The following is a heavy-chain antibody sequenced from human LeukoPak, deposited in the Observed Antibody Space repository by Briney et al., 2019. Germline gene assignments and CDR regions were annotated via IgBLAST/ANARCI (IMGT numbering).Heavy chain of an antibody. CDR1: GGTFSSYA. V-gene: IGHV1-69*17. D-gene: IGHD5-18*01. Sequence: ASVKLSCKASGGTFSSYAISWVRQAPGQGLEWMGGIIPIFGIANYAQKFQGRVTITADKSTSTAYMELSSLRSEDTAVYYCARVADSYGPSALDYWGQGTLVTVSS. J-gene: IGHJ4*02. CDR3: ARVADSYGPSALDY. CDR2: IIPIFGIA.